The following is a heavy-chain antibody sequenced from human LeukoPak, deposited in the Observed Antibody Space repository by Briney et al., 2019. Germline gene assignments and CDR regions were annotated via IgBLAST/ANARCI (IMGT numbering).Heavy chain of an antibody. D-gene: IGHD2/OR15-2a*01. Sequence: GGSLRLSCAASAFAFKNYALTWVRQAPGKGLEWVSAISGSGDITYYADSVKGRFTISRDNSKNMLFLQMNSLRAEDTAVYYCAKDLRGPNIVRYFDYWGQGTLVTVSA. CDR3: AKDLRGPNIVRYFDY. CDR1: AFAFKNYA. CDR2: ISGSGDIT. V-gene: IGHV3-23*01. J-gene: IGHJ4*02.